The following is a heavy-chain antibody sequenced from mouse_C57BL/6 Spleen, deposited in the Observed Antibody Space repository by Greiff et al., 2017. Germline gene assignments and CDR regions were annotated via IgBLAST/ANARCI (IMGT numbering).Heavy chain of an antibody. D-gene: IGHD2-3*01. CDR2: ISPGDGDT. CDR3: ANGSYENFDY. V-gene: IGHV1-82*01. Sequence: VQLQPSGPELVQPGASVKISCKASGYAFSSSWMTWVKQRPGQGLECIGRISPGDGDTNYNGKFKGKATLTADKSSSTAYMQRSILTSEGSAVYFCANGSYENFDYWGQGTTLTVS. J-gene: IGHJ2*01. CDR1: GYAFSSSW.